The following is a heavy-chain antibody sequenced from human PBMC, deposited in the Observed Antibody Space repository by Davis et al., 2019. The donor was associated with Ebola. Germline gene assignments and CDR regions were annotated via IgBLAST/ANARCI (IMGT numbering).Heavy chain of an antibody. CDR1: GGSISSSSYY. J-gene: IGHJ4*02. Sequence: MPSETLSLTCTVSGGSISSSSYYWGWIRQPPGKGLEWIGTIYYSGNTYYNPSLKSRVTISVDTSKNQFSLKLSSVTAADTAVYYCARAFIAATVDFWGQGTLVTVSS. V-gene: IGHV4-39*01. CDR3: ARAFIAATVDF. D-gene: IGHD6-13*01. CDR2: IYYSGNT.